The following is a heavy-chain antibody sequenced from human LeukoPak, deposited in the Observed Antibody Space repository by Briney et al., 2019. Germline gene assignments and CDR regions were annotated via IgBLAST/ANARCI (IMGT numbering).Heavy chain of an antibody. Sequence: GGTLRLSCAASGFTFSSYGMSWVRQAPGKGLEWVSAISGSGGSTYYADSVKGRFTISRDNSKNTLYLQMNSLRAEDTAVYYCAKDRGTMIVVANRALDYWGQGTLVTVSS. CDR2: ISGSGGST. D-gene: IGHD3-22*01. CDR3: AKDRGTMIVVANRALDY. CDR1: GFTFSSYG. V-gene: IGHV3-23*01. J-gene: IGHJ4*02.